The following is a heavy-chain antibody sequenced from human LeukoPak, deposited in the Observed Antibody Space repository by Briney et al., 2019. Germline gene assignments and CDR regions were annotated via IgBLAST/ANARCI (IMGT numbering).Heavy chain of an antibody. CDR2: IHNSGST. CDR1: GGSVSNYY. Sequence: SETLSLTCTVSGGSVSNYYWSWIRQTPGKGLEWIGYIHNSGSTKYNPSLKSPVSISVDTSKNQFSLKVNSVTAADTAVYYCARVVTTPHYYYYMDVWGKGTTVTISS. V-gene: IGHV4-59*02. J-gene: IGHJ6*03. CDR3: ARVVTTPHYYYYMDV. D-gene: IGHD4-11*01.